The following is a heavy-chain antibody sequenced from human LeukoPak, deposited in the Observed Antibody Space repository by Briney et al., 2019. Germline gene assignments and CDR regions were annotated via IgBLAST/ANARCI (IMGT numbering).Heavy chain of an antibody. V-gene: IGHV1-2*02. CDR3: AREGAAAMAPFDY. Sequence: GASVKVSCKASGYTFTGYYMHWVRQAPGQGLEWMGWINPNSGGTNYAQKFQGGVTMTRDTSISTAYMELSRLRSDDTAVYYCAREGAAAMAPFDYWGQGTLVTVSS. D-gene: IGHD6-13*01. CDR1: GYTFTGYY. J-gene: IGHJ4*02. CDR2: INPNSGGT.